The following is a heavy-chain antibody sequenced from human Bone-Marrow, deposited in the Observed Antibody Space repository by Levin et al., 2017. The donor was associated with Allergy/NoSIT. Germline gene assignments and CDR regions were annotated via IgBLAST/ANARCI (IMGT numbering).Heavy chain of an antibody. J-gene: IGHJ4*02. CDR1: GFTFTTFW. V-gene: IGHV3-7*01. D-gene: IGHD5-18*01. CDR3: ARGGYSYGQRDFDY. CDR2: INQDGSET. Sequence: GASVKVSCAASGFTFTTFWMSWVRQAPGKGLEWVANINQDGSETNYVDSVRGRFTISRDNAKNSLYLQMNSLRADDTALYYCARGGYSYGQRDFDYWGQGTLVTVSS.